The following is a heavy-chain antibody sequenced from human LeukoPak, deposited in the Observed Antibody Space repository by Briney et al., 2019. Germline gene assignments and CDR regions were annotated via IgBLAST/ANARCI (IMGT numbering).Heavy chain of an antibody. Sequence: PGGSLRLSCAASGFTFSSYGMHWVRQAPGKGLEWVAVISYDGSNKYYADSVKGRFTISRDNSKNTLYLRMNSLRAEDTAVYYCAKNLDYWGQGTLVTVSS. CDR3: AKNLDY. CDR2: ISYDGSNK. V-gene: IGHV3-30*18. J-gene: IGHJ4*02. CDR1: GFTFSSYG.